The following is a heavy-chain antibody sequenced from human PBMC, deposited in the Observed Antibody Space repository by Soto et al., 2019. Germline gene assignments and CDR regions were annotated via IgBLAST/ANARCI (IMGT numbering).Heavy chain of an antibody. CDR1: GFTVSSCE. D-gene: IGHD3-16*01. CDR3: TRDKGDKVAYGMDV. CDR2: INTGGVTI. Sequence: LSCAVSGFTVSSCEMNWVRQAPGKGLEWVSYINTGGVTIYADSVKGRFTISRDNAQNSLLMQMNSLRAEDTAIYYCTRDKGDKVAYGMDVWGQGTTVTVSS. V-gene: IGHV3-48*03. J-gene: IGHJ6*02.